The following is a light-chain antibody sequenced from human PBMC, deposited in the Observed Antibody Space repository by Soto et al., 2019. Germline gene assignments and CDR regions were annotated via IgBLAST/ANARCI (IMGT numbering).Light chain of an antibody. J-gene: IGKJ1*01. V-gene: IGKV3-20*01. Sequence: EIVLTQSPGTLSLSPGERATLSCRASQSVGGSYLAWFQQKPGQAPRLLIYVTSTRATGVPDRFSGSGSATDFSLTINRLEPEDFAVYYCQHYGSSPWTFGQRTKVEIK. CDR2: VTS. CDR3: QHYGSSPWT. CDR1: QSVGGSY.